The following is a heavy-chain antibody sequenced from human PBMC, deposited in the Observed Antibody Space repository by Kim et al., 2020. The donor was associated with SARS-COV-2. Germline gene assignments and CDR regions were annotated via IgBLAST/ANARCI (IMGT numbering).Heavy chain of an antibody. CDR2: SI. V-gene: IGHV3-9*01. CDR3: AKQQQQLAFDY. D-gene: IGHD6-13*01. Sequence: SIATAASVKGRFTISRDNAKKSLDLQMNSLRPEDTAFYYCAKQQQQLAFDYWGQGTLVTVSS. J-gene: IGHJ4*02.